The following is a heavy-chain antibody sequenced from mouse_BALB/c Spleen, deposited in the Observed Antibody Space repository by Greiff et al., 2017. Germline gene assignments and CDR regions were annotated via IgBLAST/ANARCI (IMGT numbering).Heavy chain of an antibody. D-gene: IGHD1-1*01. V-gene: IGHV1S135*01. J-gene: IGHJ3*01. CDR3: ARGDYYGSSYVAWFAY. CDR1: GYSFTDYN. CDR2: IDPYNGGT. Sequence: EVQRVESGPELVKPGASVKVSCKASGYSFTDYNMYWVKQSHGKSLEWIGYIDPYNGGTSYNQKFKGKATLTVDKSSSTAFMHLNSLTSEDSAVYYCARGDYYGSSYVAWFAYWGQGTLVTVSA.